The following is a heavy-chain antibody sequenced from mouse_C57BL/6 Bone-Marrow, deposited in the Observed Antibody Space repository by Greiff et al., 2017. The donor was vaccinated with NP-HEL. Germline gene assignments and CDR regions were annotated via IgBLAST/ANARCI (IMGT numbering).Heavy chain of an antibody. CDR2: ISNGGGST. J-gene: IGHJ3*01. Sequence: EVKLVESGGGLVQPGGSLKLSCAASGFTFSDYYMYWVRQTPEKRLEWVAYISNGGGSTYYPDTVKGRFTISRDNAKNTLYLQMSRLKSEDTAMYYCARPYYDYDGFAYWGQGTLVTVSA. V-gene: IGHV5-12*01. CDR1: GFTFSDYY. D-gene: IGHD2-4*01. CDR3: ARPYYDYDGFAY.